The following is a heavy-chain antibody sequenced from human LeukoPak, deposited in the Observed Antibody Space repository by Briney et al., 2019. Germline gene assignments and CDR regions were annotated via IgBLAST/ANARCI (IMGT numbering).Heavy chain of an antibody. Sequence: PGGSLRLSCAASGFTFSSYSMNWVRQAPGKGLEWVSYISDSSTTIYYADSVNGRFTISRDNAKNSLYLQMNSLRAEDTAVYYCARTDGFDPWGQGTLVTVSS. V-gene: IGHV3-48*01. CDR1: GFTFSSYS. CDR3: ARTDGFDP. CDR2: ISDSSTTI. J-gene: IGHJ5*02.